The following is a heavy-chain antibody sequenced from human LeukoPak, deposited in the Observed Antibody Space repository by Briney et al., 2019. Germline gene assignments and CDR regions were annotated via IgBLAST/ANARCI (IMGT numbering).Heavy chain of an antibody. J-gene: IGHJ5*02. Sequence: QPGGSLRLSCAASGFTFSSYGMHWVRQAPGKGLEWVAFIRYDGSNKYYADSVKGRFTISRDNSKNTLYLQMNSLRAEDTAVYYCAKDSWELLRAENYNWFDPWGQGTLVTVSS. D-gene: IGHD1-26*01. CDR3: AKDSWELLRAENYNWFDP. V-gene: IGHV3-30*02. CDR1: GFTFSSYG. CDR2: IRYDGSNK.